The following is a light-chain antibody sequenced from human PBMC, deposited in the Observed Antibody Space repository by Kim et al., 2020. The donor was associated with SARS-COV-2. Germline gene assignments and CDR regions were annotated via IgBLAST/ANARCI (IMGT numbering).Light chain of an antibody. CDR2: AAS. CDR1: QSISSY. Sequence: ASVGDRVTITCRASQSISSYLNWYQQKPGNAPKLLIYAASSLQSGVPSRFSGSGSGTDYTLTISSLQPEDFGTYYCQQSHSTPQTFGQGTKVDIK. V-gene: IGKV1-39*01. CDR3: QQSHSTPQT. J-gene: IGKJ1*01.